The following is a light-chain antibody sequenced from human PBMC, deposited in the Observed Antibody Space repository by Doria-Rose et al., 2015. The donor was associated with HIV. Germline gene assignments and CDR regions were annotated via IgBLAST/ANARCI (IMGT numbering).Light chain of an antibody. V-gene: IGKV4-1*01. Sequence: DIQMTQSPESLGMSLGERATLNCKSNQSLLYTSKNYLAWYQQKPGQPPKLLIDWASTRQSGVPARLSGSGSGTDFTLTISSLEAEDVAVYYCQQYYDTPSFGPVTTVDIK. J-gene: IGKJ3*01. CDR2: WAS. CDR3: QQYYDTPS. CDR1: QSLLYTSKNY.